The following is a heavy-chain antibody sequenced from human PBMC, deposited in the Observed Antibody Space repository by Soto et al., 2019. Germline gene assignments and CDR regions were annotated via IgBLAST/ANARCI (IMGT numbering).Heavy chain of an antibody. CDR2: IVVGSGNT. J-gene: IGHJ4*02. V-gene: IGHV1-58*01. Sequence: SVKVSCKASGFTFTSSAVQWVRQARGQRLEWIGWIVVGSGNTNYAQKFQERVTITRDMSTSTAYMELSSLRSEDTAVYYCAAAVRSYYYDSSGYYLDYWGQGTLVTVSS. CDR1: GFTFTSSA. D-gene: IGHD3-22*01. CDR3: AAAVRSYYYDSSGYYLDY.